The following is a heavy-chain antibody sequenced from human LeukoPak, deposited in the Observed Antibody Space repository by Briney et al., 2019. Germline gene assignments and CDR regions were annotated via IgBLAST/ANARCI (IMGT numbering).Heavy chain of an antibody. V-gene: IGHV1-2*02. Sequence: ASVTVSCKASGYTFTGYYMHWVRQAPGQGLEWMGWINPNSGGTNYAQKFQGRVTITRDTSISTAYMELSRLRSDDTAVYYCARDNGLAAAGENWFDPWGQGTLVTVSS. CDR3: ARDNGLAAAGENWFDP. CDR2: INPNSGGT. D-gene: IGHD6-13*01. J-gene: IGHJ5*02. CDR1: GYTFTGYY.